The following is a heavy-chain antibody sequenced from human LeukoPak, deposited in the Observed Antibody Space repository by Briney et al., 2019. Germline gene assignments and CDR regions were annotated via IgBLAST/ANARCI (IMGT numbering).Heavy chain of an antibody. J-gene: IGHJ4*02. CDR1: GYSISSGYY. CDR2: IYHSGST. CDR3: ARLWFLEWLFDY. Sequence: PSETLSLTCAVSGYSISSGYYWGWIRPPPGKGLEWIGSIYHSGSTYYNPSLKSRVTISVDTSKNQFSLKLSPVTAADTAVYYCARLWFLEWLFDYWGQGTLVTVSS. V-gene: IGHV4-38-2*01. D-gene: IGHD3-3*01.